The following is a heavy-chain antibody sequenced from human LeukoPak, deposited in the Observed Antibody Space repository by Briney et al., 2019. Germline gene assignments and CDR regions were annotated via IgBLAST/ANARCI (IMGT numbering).Heavy chain of an antibody. CDR2: IKQDGSEK. J-gene: IGHJ3*02. Sequence: PGGSLRLSCAASGFKFNNYDMNWVRQAPGRGLEWVASIKQDGSEKNYVDSVKGRFTISRDNAKNSLYLQMNSLRAEDTAVFCCARVAATATGAYDIWGQGTMVTVSS. D-gene: IGHD6-25*01. CDR3: ARVAATATGAYDI. V-gene: IGHV3-7*04. CDR1: GFKFNNYD.